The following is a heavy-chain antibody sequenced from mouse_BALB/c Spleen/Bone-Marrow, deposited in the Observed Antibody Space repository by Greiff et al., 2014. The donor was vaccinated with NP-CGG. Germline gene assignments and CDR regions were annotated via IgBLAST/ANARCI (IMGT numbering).Heavy chain of an antibody. CDR1: GYTFTRHY. CDR3: ARALTGTWFAY. D-gene: IGHD4-1*01. CDR2: IYPGNVNT. Sequence: QVQLQQSGPELVKPGASVKISCKASGYTFTRHYIHWVKQRPGQGLEWIGWIYPGNVNTKYNEKFKDKATLTADKSSSTAYMQLSSLTSEDSAVYFCARALTGTWFAYWGQGTLITVST. J-gene: IGHJ3*01. V-gene: IGHV1S56*01.